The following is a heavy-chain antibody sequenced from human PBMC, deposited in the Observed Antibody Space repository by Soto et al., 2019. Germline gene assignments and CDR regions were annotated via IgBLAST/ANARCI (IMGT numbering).Heavy chain of an antibody. CDR1: GFTFSIHA. D-gene: IGHD6-13*01. CDR2: LSGSGGSI. V-gene: IGHV3-23*01. CDR3: AKVSSSWYAGFFDL. Sequence: GGSLRLSCTASGFTFSIHAMTWVRQAPGKGLEWVSGLSGSGGSIYYADSVKGRFTISRDNSMNTLYLQMKSLRAEDTAVYDCAKVSSSWYAGFFDLWGQGT. J-gene: IGHJ4*02.